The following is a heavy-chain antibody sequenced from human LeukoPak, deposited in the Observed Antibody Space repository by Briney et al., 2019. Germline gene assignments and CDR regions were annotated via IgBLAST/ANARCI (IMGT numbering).Heavy chain of an antibody. V-gene: IGHV3-49*03. Sequence: GGSLRLSCTVSGFTFDDYAMSWFRQAPGKGLEWVGLIRSKAYGGTTEYAASVKGRLTISRDDSKIIAYLQMNSLRTEDTAVYYCSRSYTTSYYFDYWGQGTLVTVSS. CDR2: IRSKAYGGTT. D-gene: IGHD2-2*02. CDR3: SRSYTTSYYFDY. J-gene: IGHJ4*02. CDR1: GFTFDDYA.